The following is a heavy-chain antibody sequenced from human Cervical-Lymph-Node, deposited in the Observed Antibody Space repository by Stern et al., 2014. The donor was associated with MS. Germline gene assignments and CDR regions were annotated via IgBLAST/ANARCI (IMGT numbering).Heavy chain of an antibody. CDR3: ASTQQYGSGVYYYGMDV. CDR1: KYTFTTYY. CDR2: INPSAGST. D-gene: IGHD3-10*01. J-gene: IGHJ6*02. V-gene: IGHV1-46*01. Sequence: QVQLMQSGAEVKKPGASVKVSCKASKYTFTTYYMHWVRQAPGQGLEWMGIINPSAGSTTYSQKFQGRVTMTRDTSTSTVYMELSSLRSDDTAVYYCASTQQYGSGVYYYGMDVWGQGTTVTVSS.